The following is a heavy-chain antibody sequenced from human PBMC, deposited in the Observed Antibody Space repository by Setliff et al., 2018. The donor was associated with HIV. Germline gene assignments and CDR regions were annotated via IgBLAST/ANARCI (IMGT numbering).Heavy chain of an antibody. V-gene: IGHV4-59*11. CDR2: IYYSGST. Sequence: SETLSLTCTVSGGSISSHYWSWIRQPPGKGLEWIGTIYYSGSTYYNPSLKRRVTISVDTSKNQFSLKLSSVTAADTAVYYCARAVQLGYFDYWGQGTLVTVSS. CDR1: GGSISSHY. D-gene: IGHD6-6*01. J-gene: IGHJ4*02. CDR3: ARAVQLGYFDY.